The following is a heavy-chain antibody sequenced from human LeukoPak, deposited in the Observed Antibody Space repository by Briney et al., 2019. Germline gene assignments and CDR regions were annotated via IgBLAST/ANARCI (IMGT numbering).Heavy chain of an antibody. CDR1: GYSFTSYW. V-gene: IGHV5-51*01. Sequence: GESLKISFKGAGYSFTSYWIGWVRQMPGKGLEWMGIIYPGDSDTRYSPSFQGQVTISADKSISTAYLQWSSLKASDTAMYYCAGTIRYCSGGSCYSDAFDIWGQGTMVTVSA. D-gene: IGHD2-15*01. J-gene: IGHJ3*02. CDR3: AGTIRYCSGGSCYSDAFDI. CDR2: IYPGDSDT.